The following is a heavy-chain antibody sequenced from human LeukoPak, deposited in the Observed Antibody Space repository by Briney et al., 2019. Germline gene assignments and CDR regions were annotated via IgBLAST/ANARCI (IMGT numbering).Heavy chain of an antibody. CDR3: ARASGSYWWFDS. V-gene: IGHV1-18*01. D-gene: IGHD1-26*01. Sequence: ASVKVSCRASGGTFSSYAISWVRQAPGQGLEWMGRISAYNGNTNYVQKLQGRVTMTTDTSTSTAYMELRSLRSDDTAVYYCARASGSYWWFDSWGQGTLVTVSS. CDR1: GGTFSSYA. CDR2: ISAYNGNT. J-gene: IGHJ5*01.